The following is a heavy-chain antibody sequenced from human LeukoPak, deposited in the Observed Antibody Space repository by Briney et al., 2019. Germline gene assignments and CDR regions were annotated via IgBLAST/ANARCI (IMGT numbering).Heavy chain of an antibody. CDR1: GFTFSSYA. J-gene: IGHJ4*02. CDR2: ISGSGGST. D-gene: IGHD2-15*01. Sequence: PGGSLRLSCAASGFTFSSYAMYWVRQAPGRGLEWVSAISGSGGSTYYADSVKGRFTISRDNSKNTLYLQMNSLRAEDTAVYYCARDKCSGGSCGMAADYWGQGTLVTVSS. CDR3: ARDKCSGGSCGMAADY. V-gene: IGHV3-23*01.